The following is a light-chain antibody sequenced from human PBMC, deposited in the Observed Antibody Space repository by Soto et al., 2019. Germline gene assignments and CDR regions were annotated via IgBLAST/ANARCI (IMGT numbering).Light chain of an antibody. CDR2: EVS. Sequence: QSVLTQPASVSGSPGQSITISCTGTSSDVGGYNYVSWYQQHPGKAPKLMIYEVSNRPSGVSNRFSGSKSGNTASLTISGLQAEEEADYYCSSYTSRGFGTGTKVTVL. J-gene: IGLJ1*01. CDR1: SSDVGGYNY. V-gene: IGLV2-14*01. CDR3: SSYTSRG.